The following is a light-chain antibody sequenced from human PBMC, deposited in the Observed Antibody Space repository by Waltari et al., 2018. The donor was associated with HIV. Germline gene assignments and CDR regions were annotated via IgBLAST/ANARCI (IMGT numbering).Light chain of an antibody. CDR3: SSYTSSSTLGVL. V-gene: IGLV2-14*01. CDR1: SSDVGGYNY. CDR2: EVS. Sequence: QSALTQPDSVSGSPGQSITISCTGTSSDVGGYNYVPWYQQHPGKAPKLMIYEVSNRPSGVSNRFSGSKSGNTASLTISGLQAEDEADYYCSSYTSSSTLGVLFGGGTKLTVL. J-gene: IGLJ2*01.